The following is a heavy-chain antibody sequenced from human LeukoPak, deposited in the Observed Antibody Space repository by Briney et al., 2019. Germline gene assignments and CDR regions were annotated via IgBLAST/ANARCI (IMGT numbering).Heavy chain of an antibody. D-gene: IGHD4-17*01. V-gene: IGHV4-39*01. CDR1: GGSLSSSSYY. CDR2: IYYSGST. Sequence: SETLSLTCTVSGGSLSSSSYYWGWIRQPPGKGLEWIGSIYYSGSTYYNPSLKSRVTISVDTSKNQFSLKLSSVTAADTAVYYCARLGDSSLGDYWGQGTLVTVSS. J-gene: IGHJ4*02. CDR3: ARLGDSSLGDY.